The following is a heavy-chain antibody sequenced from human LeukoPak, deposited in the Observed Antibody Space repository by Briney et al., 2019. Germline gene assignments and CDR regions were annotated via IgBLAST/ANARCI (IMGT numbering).Heavy chain of an antibody. CDR1: GFSLSTSGVG. CDR3: AHSGGASMDTAMVYFDY. V-gene: IGHV2-5*01. Sequence: SGPTLVNPTQTLTLTCTFSGFSLSTSGVGVGWIRQPPGKALEWLALIYWNDDKRYSPSLKSRLTITKDTSKNQVVLTMTNMDPVDTASYYCAHSGGASMDTAMVYFDYWGQGTLVTVSS. CDR2: IYWNDDK. J-gene: IGHJ4*02. D-gene: IGHD5-18*01.